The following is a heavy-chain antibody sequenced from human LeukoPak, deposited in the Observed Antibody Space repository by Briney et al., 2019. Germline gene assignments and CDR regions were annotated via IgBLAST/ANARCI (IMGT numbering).Heavy chain of an antibody. CDR3: ARDLGALYDYVWGSYRSRNAFDI. J-gene: IGHJ3*02. CDR2: IYTSGST. D-gene: IGHD3-16*02. CDR1: GDSISYFY. V-gene: IGHV4-4*07. Sequence: SETLSLTCSVSGDSISYFYWSWIRQAAGKGLEWIGRIYTSGSTNYNPSLKSRVTISVDTSKNQFSLKLSSVTAADTAVYYCARDLGALYDYVWGSYRSRNAFDIWGQGTMVTVSS.